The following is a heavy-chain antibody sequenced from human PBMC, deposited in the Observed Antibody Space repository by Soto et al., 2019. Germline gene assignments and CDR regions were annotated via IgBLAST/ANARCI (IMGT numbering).Heavy chain of an antibody. D-gene: IGHD2-15*01. CDR3: AREGRGPGYYYMDV. Sequence: SETLSLTCTVSGGSISSYYWSWIRQPPGKGLEWIGYIYYSGSTNYNPSLKSRVTISVDTSKNQFSLKLSSVTAADTAVYYFAREGRGPGYYYMDVWGKGTTVTVSS. V-gene: IGHV4-59*01. CDR2: IYYSGST. J-gene: IGHJ6*03. CDR1: GGSISSYY.